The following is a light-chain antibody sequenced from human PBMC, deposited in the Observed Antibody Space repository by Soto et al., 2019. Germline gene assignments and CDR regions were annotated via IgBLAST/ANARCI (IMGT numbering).Light chain of an antibody. CDR3: QQYNSYSPWT. CDR2: KAS. Sequence: DLQMIQSPSTLSASVGERVTITCRASHSISSWLAWYQQKPGKAPKLLIYKASSLESGVPSRFSGSGSGTEFTLTISSLQPDDFATYYCQQYNSYSPWTFGQGTKVDIK. V-gene: IGKV1-5*03. CDR1: HSISSW. J-gene: IGKJ1*01.